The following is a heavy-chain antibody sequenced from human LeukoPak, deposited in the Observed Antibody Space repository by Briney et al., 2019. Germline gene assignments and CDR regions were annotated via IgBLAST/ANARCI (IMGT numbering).Heavy chain of an antibody. D-gene: IGHD6-13*01. Sequence: GGSLRLSCAASGFTFSSYGMHWVRQAPGKGLEWVAVIWYDGSNKYYADSVKGRFTISRDNSKNTLYLQINSLRAEDTSVYYCARDPYSSSWHYYFDYWGQGTLVTVSS. J-gene: IGHJ4*02. CDR2: IWYDGSNK. V-gene: IGHV3-33*01. CDR1: GFTFSSYG. CDR3: ARDPYSSSWHYYFDY.